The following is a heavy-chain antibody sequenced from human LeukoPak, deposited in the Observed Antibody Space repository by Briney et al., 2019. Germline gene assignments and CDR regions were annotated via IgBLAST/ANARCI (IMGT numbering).Heavy chain of an antibody. CDR1: GGTFSSYA. D-gene: IGHD6-19*01. J-gene: IGHJ4*02. Sequence: GASVKVSCKASGGTFSSYAISWVRQAPGQGLEWMGGIIPIFGTANYAQKFQGRVTITADKPTSTAYMELSSLRSEDTAVYYCARAQWLGFDYWGQGTLVTVSS. V-gene: IGHV1-69*06. CDR3: ARAQWLGFDY. CDR2: IIPIFGTA.